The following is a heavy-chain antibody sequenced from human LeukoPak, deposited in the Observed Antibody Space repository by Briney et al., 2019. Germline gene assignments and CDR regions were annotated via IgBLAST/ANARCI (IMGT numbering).Heavy chain of an antibody. CDR3: AKGAPSYDYVWGSTADY. CDR1: GFTFSSYW. V-gene: IGHV3-23*01. Sequence: PGGSLRLSCVASGFTFSSYWMSWVRQAPGKGLEWVSAISGSGGSTYYADSVKGRFTISRDNSKNTLYLQMNSLRAEDTAVYYCAKGAPSYDYVWGSTADYWGQGTLVTVSS. J-gene: IGHJ4*02. D-gene: IGHD3-16*01. CDR2: ISGSGGST.